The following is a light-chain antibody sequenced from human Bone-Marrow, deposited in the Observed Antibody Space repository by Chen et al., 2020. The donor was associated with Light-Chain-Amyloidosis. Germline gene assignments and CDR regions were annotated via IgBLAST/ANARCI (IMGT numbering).Light chain of an antibody. CDR1: KLGDKY. J-gene: IGLJ1*01. CDR2: QDN. CDR3: QAWDTSTGGV. V-gene: IGLV3-1*01. Sequence: SSVLTLPPSVFVFPGQTTRISCSRDKLGDKYVCWYQQKPGQSPVLVIYQDNKRPSGIPERFSGSNSGNTATLTITGTQAVDEADYYCQAWDTSTGGVFGTGTKVTVL.